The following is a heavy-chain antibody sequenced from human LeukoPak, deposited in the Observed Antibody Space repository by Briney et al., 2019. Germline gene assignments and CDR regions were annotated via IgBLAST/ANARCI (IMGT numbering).Heavy chain of an antibody. V-gene: IGHV3-23*01. Sequence: GGSLRLSCAASRFTFSNYGMSWVRQAPGKGLEWVSVISGSGGSTYYADSVKGRFTISRDNSKNTLYLQMDSLRAEDTALYYCARARLLVGDYFDYWGQGTLVTVSS. CDR3: ARARLLVGDYFDY. J-gene: IGHJ4*02. D-gene: IGHD2-8*02. CDR1: RFTFSNYG. CDR2: ISGSGGST.